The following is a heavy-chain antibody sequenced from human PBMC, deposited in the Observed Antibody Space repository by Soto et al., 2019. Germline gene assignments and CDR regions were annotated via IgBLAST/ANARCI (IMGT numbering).Heavy chain of an antibody. V-gene: IGHV3-53*01. Sequence: EVQLVESGGGLIQPGGSLRLSCAASGFTVSNNYMSWVRQAPGKGLEWVSVIYSGGTTYYSDSAKGRFTITRDNSKNTLYLQMDRLRSEDTAVYFWARDGGSSGVDYWGQGTLVTVSS. D-gene: IGHD6-19*01. CDR1: GFTVSNNY. J-gene: IGHJ4*02. CDR2: IYSGGTT. CDR3: ARDGGSSGVDY.